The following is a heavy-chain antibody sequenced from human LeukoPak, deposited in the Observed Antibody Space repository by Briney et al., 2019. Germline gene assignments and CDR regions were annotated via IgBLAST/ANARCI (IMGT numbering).Heavy chain of an antibody. V-gene: IGHV1-18*01. CDR2: ISAYNGNT. CDR1: GYTFTSYG. J-gene: IGHJ3*02. CDR3: ARAMGATGLYDAFDI. D-gene: IGHD1-26*01. Sequence: ASVKVSRKASGYTFTSYGISWVRQAPGQGLEWMGWISAYNGNTNYAQKLQGRVTMTTDTSTSTAYMELRSLRSDDTAVYYCARAMGATGLYDAFDIWGQGTMVTVSS.